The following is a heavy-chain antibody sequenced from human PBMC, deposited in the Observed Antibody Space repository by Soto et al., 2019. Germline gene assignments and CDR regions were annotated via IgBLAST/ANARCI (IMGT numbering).Heavy chain of an antibody. CDR2: ISAYNGNT. CDR1: GYTFTSYG. V-gene: IGHV1-18*01. Sequence: GASVKVSCKASGYTFTSYGISWVRQAPGQGLEWMGWISAYNGNTNYAQKFQGRVTMTTDTSTSTAYMELNSLRAEDTAVYYCVRDHPTTSLDSWGQGTLVTVSS. J-gene: IGHJ4*02. D-gene: IGHD1-26*01. CDR3: VRDHPTTSLDS.